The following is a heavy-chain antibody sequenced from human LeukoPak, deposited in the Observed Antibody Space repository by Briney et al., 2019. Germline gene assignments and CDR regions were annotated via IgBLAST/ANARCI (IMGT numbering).Heavy chain of an antibody. V-gene: IGHV4-34*01. CDR3: ATEAVANPYFDY. CDR1: GGSFSGYY. D-gene: IGHD6-19*01. J-gene: IGHJ4*02. CDR2: INHSGST. Sequence: SETLSLTCAVYGGSFSGYYWSWIRQPPGKGLEWIGDINHSGSTNYNPSLKSRVTISVNTSKNQFSLKLSSVTAADTAVYYCATEAVANPYFDYWGQGTLVTVSS.